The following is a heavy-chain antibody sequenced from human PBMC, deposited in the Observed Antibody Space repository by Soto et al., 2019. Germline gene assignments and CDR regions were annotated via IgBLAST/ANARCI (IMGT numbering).Heavy chain of an antibody. J-gene: IGHJ4*02. CDR3: TQSSGGDYFDY. Sequence: GGTFSSYAISWVRQAPGQGLEWMGGIIPIFGAANYAQKFQGRVTITADESTSTAYMELGSLRSEDTAVYYCTQSSGGDYFDYWGQGTLVTVSS. D-gene: IGHD6-19*01. V-gene: IGHV1-69*01. CDR2: IIPIFGAA. CDR1: GGTFSSYA.